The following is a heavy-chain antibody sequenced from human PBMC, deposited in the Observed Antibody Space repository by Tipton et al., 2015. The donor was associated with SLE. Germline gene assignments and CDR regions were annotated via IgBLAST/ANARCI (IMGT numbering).Heavy chain of an antibody. CDR3: ARDFEQQLYYYYYYMDV. J-gene: IGHJ6*03. Sequence: QLVQSGAEVKKPGSSVKISCKASGGSFTNYGVAWVRQAPGQGLEWVGGIIPISGLANFAPKFQDRVTLSADKSTKTVYMDLASLRSEDTAMYYCARDFEQQLYYYYYYMDVWGKGTTVTISS. CDR2: IIPISGLA. CDR1: GGSFTNYG. D-gene: IGHD6-13*01. V-gene: IGHV1-69*17.